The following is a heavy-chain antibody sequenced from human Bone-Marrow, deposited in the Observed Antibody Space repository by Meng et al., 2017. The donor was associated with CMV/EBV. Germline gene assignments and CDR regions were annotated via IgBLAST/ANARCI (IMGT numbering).Heavy chain of an antibody. CDR3: ASSRIAVTYDY. V-gene: IGHV1-2*02. J-gene: IGHJ4*02. CDR2: INPNSGGT. CDR1: GYTFTGYY. D-gene: IGHD6-19*01. Sequence: GESLKISCKASGYTFTGYYMHWVRQAPGQGLEWMGWINPNSGGTNYAQKFQGRVTMTRDTSISTAYMELSRLRSDDTAVYYCASSRIAVTYDYWGQGTLVTVSS.